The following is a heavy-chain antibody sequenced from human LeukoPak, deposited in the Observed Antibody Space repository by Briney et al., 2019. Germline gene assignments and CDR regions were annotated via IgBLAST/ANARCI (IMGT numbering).Heavy chain of an antibody. CDR2: ISYDGSNK. CDR3: ARERSGYSSSWYYYYYGMDV. Sequence: GGSLRLSCAASGFTFSSYAMHWVRQAPGKGLEWVAVISYDGSNKYYADSVKGRFTISRDNSKNTLYLQMNSLRAEDTAVYYCARERSGYSSSWYYYYYGMDVWGKGNPGHRLL. V-gene: IGHV3-30*04. CDR1: GFTFSSYA. D-gene: IGHD6-13*01. J-gene: IGHJ6*04.